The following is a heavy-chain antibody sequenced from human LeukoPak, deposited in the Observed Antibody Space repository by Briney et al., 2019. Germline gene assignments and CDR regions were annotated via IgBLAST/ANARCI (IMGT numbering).Heavy chain of an antibody. CDR3: ARGGRGHYYGSGSYYKVHFDY. J-gene: IGHJ4*02. Sequence: GGSLRLSCAASGFTFSSYGMHWVRQAPGKGLEWVAFIRYDGSNKYYADSVKGRFTISRDNAKNSLYLQMNSLRAEDTAVYYCARGGRGHYYGSGSYYKVHFDYWGQGTLVTVSS. V-gene: IGHV3-30*02. CDR2: IRYDGSNK. D-gene: IGHD3-10*01. CDR1: GFTFSSYG.